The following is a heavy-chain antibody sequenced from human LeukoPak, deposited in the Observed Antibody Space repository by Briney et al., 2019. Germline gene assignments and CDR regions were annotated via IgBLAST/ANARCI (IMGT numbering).Heavy chain of an antibody. V-gene: IGHV3-53*01. Sequence: GSLRLSCAASGFTVSSNYRSWVRQAPGKGLGWGSALYRCGSTYYADSVKGRFTISRDNSKSTLYLQMNSLRAEDTAVYYCAKDVAVTYYYDTSGYYPFDYWGQGTLVTVSS. J-gene: IGHJ4*02. D-gene: IGHD3-22*01. CDR2: LYRCGST. CDR1: GFTVSSNY. CDR3: AKDVAVTYYYDTSGYYPFDY.